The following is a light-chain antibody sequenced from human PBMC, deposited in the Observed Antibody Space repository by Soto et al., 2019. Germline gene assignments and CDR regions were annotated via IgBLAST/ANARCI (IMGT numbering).Light chain of an antibody. CDR1: SSDAGAFNY. J-gene: IGLJ1*01. CDR2: EVG. V-gene: IGLV2-14*01. CDR3: CSYASGSIYV. Sequence: QSALTQPASVSGSPGQSITISCTGTSSDAGAFNYVSWYLQYPSKAPKLMIYEVGNRPSGVSNRFSGSKSGNTASLTISGLQAEDEADYYCCSYASGSIYVFGTGTKVTVL.